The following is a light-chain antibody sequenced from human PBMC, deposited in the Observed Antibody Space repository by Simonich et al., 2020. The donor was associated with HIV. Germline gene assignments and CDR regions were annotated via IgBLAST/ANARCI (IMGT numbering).Light chain of an antibody. CDR2: DVS. J-gene: IGLJ2*01. CDR1: SRDFGTYNL. Sequence: QSALTQPASVPGSPGQSITISCPGTSRDFGTYNLVSWYQQHPGEAPKTLIYDVSKRPSGVSNLFSGSNSGNTASLTISGLQAEDEADYYCSSYTSSNSVVFGGGTKLTVL. CDR3: SSYTSSNSVV. V-gene: IGLV2-14*02.